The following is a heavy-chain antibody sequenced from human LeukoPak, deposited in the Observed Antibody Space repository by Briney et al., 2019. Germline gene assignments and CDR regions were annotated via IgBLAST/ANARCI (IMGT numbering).Heavy chain of an antibody. CDR3: ARVPQGDFWSGYWAPWGMDV. D-gene: IGHD3-3*01. J-gene: IGHJ6*02. V-gene: IGHV4-30-2*01. Sequence: SETLSLTCAVSGGSISSGGYSWSWIRQPPGKGLEWIGYIYHSGSTYHNPSLKSRVTISVDRSKNQFSLKLSSVTAADTAVYYCARVPQGDFWSGYWAPWGMDVWGQGTTVTVSS. CDR1: GGSISSGGYS. CDR2: IYHSGST.